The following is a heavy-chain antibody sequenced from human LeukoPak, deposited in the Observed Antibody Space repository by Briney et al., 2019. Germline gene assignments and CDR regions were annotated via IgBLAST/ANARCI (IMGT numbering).Heavy chain of an antibody. Sequence: GGSLRLSCAASGFTFSSYAMSWVRQAPGKGLEWVSAISGSGGSTYYADSVKGRFTISRDNSKNTLYLQMNSLRAEDTAVYYCAKDGGSSSLYGDWYYFGYWGQGTLVTVSS. D-gene: IGHD6-13*01. CDR3: AKDGGSSSLYGDWYYFGY. V-gene: IGHV3-23*01. J-gene: IGHJ4*02. CDR2: ISGSGGST. CDR1: GFTFSSYA.